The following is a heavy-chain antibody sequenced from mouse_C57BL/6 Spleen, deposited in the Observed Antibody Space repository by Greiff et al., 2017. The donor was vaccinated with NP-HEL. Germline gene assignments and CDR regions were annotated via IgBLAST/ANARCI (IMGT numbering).Heavy chain of an antibody. D-gene: IGHD1-1*01. V-gene: IGHV1-76*01. CDR3: ARGVYYGSRLAWFAY. CDR2: IYPGSGNT. CDR1: GYTFTDYY. J-gene: IGHJ3*01. Sequence: QVQLQQSGAELVRPGASVKLSCKASGYTFTDYYINWVKQRPGQGLEWIARIYPGSGNTYYNEKFKGKATLTAEKSSSTAYMQLSSLTSEDSAVYFCARGVYYGSRLAWFAYWGQGTLVTVSA.